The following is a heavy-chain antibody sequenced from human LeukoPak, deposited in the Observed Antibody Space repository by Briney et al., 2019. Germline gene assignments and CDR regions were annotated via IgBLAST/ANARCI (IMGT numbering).Heavy chain of an antibody. V-gene: IGHV4-39*01. CDR2: IYYSGST. D-gene: IGHD1-26*01. Sequence: PSETLSLTCTVSGGSISSSSYYWGWIRQPPGKGLEWIGSIYYSGSTYYNPSLKSRVTISVDTSKNQFSLKLSSVTAADTAVYYCARHAIVGATRNNWFDPWGQGTLVTVSS. J-gene: IGHJ5*02. CDR1: GGSISSSSYY. CDR3: ARHAIVGATRNNWFDP.